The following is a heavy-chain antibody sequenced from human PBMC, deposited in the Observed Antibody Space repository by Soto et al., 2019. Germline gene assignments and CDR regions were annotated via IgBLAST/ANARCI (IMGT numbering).Heavy chain of an antibody. CDR2: ISGSGGSP. Sequence: EVQLLESGGGLVQPGGSLRLSCAASGFTFSNYAMNWVRQAPGKGLEWVSTISGSGGSPYYADSVKGRLTISRDNSKNTLYLQMNSLRAGDSAIYYCAKEGTSGLYYFDYWGKGTLVTVSS. V-gene: IGHV3-23*01. J-gene: IGHJ4*02. D-gene: IGHD6-19*01. CDR3: AKEGTSGLYYFDY. CDR1: GFTFSNYA.